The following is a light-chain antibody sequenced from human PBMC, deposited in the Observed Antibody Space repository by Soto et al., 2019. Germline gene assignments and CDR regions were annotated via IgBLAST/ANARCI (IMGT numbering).Light chain of an antibody. V-gene: IGKV1-9*01. Sequence: DIHLTQSPSSLSAAVGDRVTITSRASQDINSYLAWYQQKPGKAPNLLIYEASILQRGVPSRFSGSNSGTDFTLTISSLQAEDFATYYCQQTRSYPSTFGGGNKVDIK. CDR3: QQTRSYPST. J-gene: IGKJ4*01. CDR1: QDINSY. CDR2: EAS.